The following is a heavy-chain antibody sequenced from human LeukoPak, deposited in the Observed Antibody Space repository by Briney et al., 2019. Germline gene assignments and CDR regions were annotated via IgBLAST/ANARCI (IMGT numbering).Heavy chain of an antibody. J-gene: IGHJ4*02. Sequence: GGSLRLSCAASGFTFSSYAMHWVRQAPGKGLEWVAVISYDGSNKYYADSVKGRFTISRDNSKNTLYLQMNSLRAEDTAVYYCARAVVPAAPIDYWGQGTLVTVSS. CDR1: GFTFSSYA. CDR3: ARAVVPAAPIDY. V-gene: IGHV3-30-3*01. D-gene: IGHD2-2*01. CDR2: ISYDGSNK.